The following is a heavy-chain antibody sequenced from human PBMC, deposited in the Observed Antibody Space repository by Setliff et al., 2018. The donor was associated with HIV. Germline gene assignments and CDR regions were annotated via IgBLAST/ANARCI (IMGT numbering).Heavy chain of an antibody. CDR2: VYYSRTSSHENFFHTGTT. V-gene: IGHV4-59*01. J-gene: IGHJ3*02. D-gene: IGHD2-21*02. CDR1: GGSISDSH. Sequence: SETLSLTCTVSGGSISDSHWSWIRQPPGKALEWIGYVYYSRTSSHENFFHTGTTKYNPSLESRVTISQDTSKNQFSLRLNSVTAADTAVYYCARGEACGGDCHYAFEMWGQGTMVTVSS. CDR3: ARGEACGGDCHYAFEM.